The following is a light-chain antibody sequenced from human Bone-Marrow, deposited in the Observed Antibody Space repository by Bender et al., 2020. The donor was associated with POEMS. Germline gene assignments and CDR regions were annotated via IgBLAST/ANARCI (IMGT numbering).Light chain of an antibody. J-gene: IGLJ1*01. Sequence: QSALTQPASVSGSPGQSVTMSCSGTNNDVAAYNYVSWYRQDPGKAPQLLIYDVSCRPSGVSQRFSGSKSGNTASLTISELQPEDVGEYFCSSYTSSDSVVFATGAQDSGL. CDR1: NNDVAAYNY. CDR2: DVS. V-gene: IGLV2-14*03. CDR3: SSYTSSDSVV.